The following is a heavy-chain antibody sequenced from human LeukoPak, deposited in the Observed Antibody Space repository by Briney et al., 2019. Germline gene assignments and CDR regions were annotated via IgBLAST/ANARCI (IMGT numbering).Heavy chain of an antibody. J-gene: IGHJ6*03. V-gene: IGHV4-39*01. CDR1: GDSISSSSYY. CDR2: IFYSGST. CDR3: ARVDYHSGSYYYYYCMDV. Sequence: SETLSLTCSVSGDSISSSSYYWGWIRQPPGKGLEWIGSIFYSGSTYYNPSLKSRVTISVDTSNNQFSLKLTSVTAADTAMYYCARVDYHSGSYYYYYCMDVWGKGTTVTISS. D-gene: IGHD1-26*01.